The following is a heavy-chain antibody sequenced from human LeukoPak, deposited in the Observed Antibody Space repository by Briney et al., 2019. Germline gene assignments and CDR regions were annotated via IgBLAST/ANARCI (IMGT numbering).Heavy chain of an antibody. D-gene: IGHD3-10*01. J-gene: IGHJ1*01. V-gene: IGHV3-21*01. CDR1: GFTFSSYS. Sequence: GGSLRLSCAASGFTFSSYSRNWVRQAPGKGLEWVSSMSSSSSYIYYADSVKGRFTISRENAKDSLYLQMNSLRAEDTAVYYCARAFRQYYYGSGIFQHWGQGTLVTVFS. CDR3: ARAFRQYYYGSGIFQH. CDR2: MSSSSSYI.